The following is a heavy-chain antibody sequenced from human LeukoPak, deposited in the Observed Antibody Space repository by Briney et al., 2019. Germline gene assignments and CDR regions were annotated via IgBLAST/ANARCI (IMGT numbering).Heavy chain of an antibody. V-gene: IGHV4-59*01. CDR1: GGSISSYY. CDR2: IYYSGST. CDR3: ARVRSRDGYLYFDY. D-gene: IGHD5-24*01. J-gene: IGHJ4*02. Sequence: KPSETLSLICTVSGGSISSYYWSWIRQPPGKGLEWIGYIYYSGSTNYNPSLKSRVTISVDTSKNQFSLKLSSVTAADTAVYYCARVRSRDGYLYFDYWGQGTLVTVSS.